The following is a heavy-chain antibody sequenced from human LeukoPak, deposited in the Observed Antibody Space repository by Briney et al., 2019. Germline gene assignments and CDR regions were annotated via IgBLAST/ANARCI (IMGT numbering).Heavy chain of an antibody. D-gene: IGHD6-19*01. CDR1: GFTFSSYS. Sequence: GGSLRLSCAASGFTFSSYSMNWVRQAPGKGLEWVSSISGSSSYINYADSVKGRFTISRDNAQNSLFLQLNSLRAEDTAVYYCARDPYSSGWYKDAFDIWGQGTMVTDSS. V-gene: IGHV3-21*01. CDR3: ARDPYSSGWYKDAFDI. CDR2: ISGSSSYI. J-gene: IGHJ3*02.